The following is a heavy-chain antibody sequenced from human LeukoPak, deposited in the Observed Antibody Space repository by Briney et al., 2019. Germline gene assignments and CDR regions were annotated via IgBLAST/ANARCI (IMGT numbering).Heavy chain of an antibody. CDR3: VRILGDPVTVDC. CDR2: IYYTGTT. CDR1: GGSISSSSYY. D-gene: IGHD4-17*01. Sequence: PSETLSLTCTVSGGSISSSSYYWGWIRQPPGKGLEWIGSIYYTGTTYYNPSLKSRVIISVDTSKNQFSLKLSSVTAADTAVYYCVRILGDPVTVDCWGQGTLVTVSS. V-gene: IGHV4-39*01. J-gene: IGHJ4*02.